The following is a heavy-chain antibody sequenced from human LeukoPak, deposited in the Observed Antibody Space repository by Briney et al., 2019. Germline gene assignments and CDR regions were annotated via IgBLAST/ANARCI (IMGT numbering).Heavy chain of an antibody. Sequence: SETLSITCNVSGGSISSYSSSWIRQPPGKGLDWIGYIYDSGYTKYNPSLKSRVAISRDPSDYQFSLKLSSVTAADTAVYYCARAGYSYGIDAIDIWGQGALVTVSS. CDR1: GGSISSYS. CDR3: ARAGYSYGIDAIDI. J-gene: IGHJ3*02. V-gene: IGHV4-59*13. D-gene: IGHD5-18*01. CDR2: IYDSGYT.